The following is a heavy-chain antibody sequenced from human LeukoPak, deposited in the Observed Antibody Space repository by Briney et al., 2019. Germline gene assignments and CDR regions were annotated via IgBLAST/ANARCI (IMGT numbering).Heavy chain of an antibody. D-gene: IGHD3-16*01. CDR3: AIWSTAGFGMDV. CDR1: GGSISSYY. CDR2: IYYSGST. J-gene: IGHJ6*02. Sequence: PSETLSLTCTVSGGSISSYYWSWIRQPPGKGLEWIGYIYYSGSTYYNPSLKSRVSISVGTSRNQFSLKLTSVTAADTAVYYCAIWSTAGFGMDVWGQGTTVTISS. V-gene: IGHV4-59*12.